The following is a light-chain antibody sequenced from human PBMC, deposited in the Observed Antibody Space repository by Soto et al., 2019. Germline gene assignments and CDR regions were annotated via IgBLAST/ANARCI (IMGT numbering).Light chain of an antibody. V-gene: IGKV3-11*01. J-gene: IGKJ5*01. CDR1: QSGSNS. Sequence: EIGLTQSTATLALSPGERVTLSCRASQSGSNSLAWYQQKPGQPPRLLIYAVSNRATGIPARFSGSGSGTDFTLTITSLEPEDFAVYFCHQRYNWPRVTFGQGTRLEI. CDR3: HQRYNWPRVT. CDR2: AVS.